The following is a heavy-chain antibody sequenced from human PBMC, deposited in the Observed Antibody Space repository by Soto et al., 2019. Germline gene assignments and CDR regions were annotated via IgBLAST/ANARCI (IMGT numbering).Heavy chain of an antibody. CDR1: GGSLSSYY. CDR2: IYYSGST. D-gene: IGHD2-2*01. CDR3: ARGRGYCSSTRCYADYYYYYSMDA. Sequence: SETLSLTCAVSGGSLSSYYWSWLRPPPGKGLGWIGYIYYSGSTNYNPSLKSRVTISVDTSKNQFSLKLSSVTAADTAVYHCARGRGYCSSTRCYADYYYYYSMDAWGKGTTVTVSS. J-gene: IGHJ6*03. V-gene: IGHV4-59*01.